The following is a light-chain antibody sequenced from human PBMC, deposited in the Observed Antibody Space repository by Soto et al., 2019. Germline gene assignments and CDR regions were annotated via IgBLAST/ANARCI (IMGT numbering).Light chain of an antibody. CDR3: SSYTSSNTL. CDR2: AVT. Sequence: QSALTQPASVSGSPGQSITISCTGTSSDVGGYNYVSWYQQHPGKAPKLMIYAVTDRPSGVSSRFSGSKSGNTASLTISGLQAEDEADYYCSSYTSSNTLFGTGTRSPS. V-gene: IGLV2-14*01. J-gene: IGLJ1*01. CDR1: SSDVGGYNY.